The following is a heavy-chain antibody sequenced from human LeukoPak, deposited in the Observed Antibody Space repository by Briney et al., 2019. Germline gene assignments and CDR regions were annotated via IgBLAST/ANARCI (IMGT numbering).Heavy chain of an antibody. J-gene: IGHJ4*02. D-gene: IGHD3-3*01. CDR1: GGTFSSYA. V-gene: IGHV1-69*05. CDR3: ARGKVYDFWSGYSDYFDY. CDR2: IIPIFGTA. Sequence: ASVKVSCKASGGTFSSYAISRVRQAPGQGLEWMGGIIPIFGTANYAQKFQGRVTITTDESTSTAYMELSSLRSEDTAVYYCARGKVYDFWSGYSDYFDYWGQGTLVTVSS.